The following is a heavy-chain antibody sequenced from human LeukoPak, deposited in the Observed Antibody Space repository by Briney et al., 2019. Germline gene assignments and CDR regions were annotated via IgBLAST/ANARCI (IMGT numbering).Heavy chain of an antibody. J-gene: IGHJ4*02. D-gene: IGHD4/OR15-4a*01. CDR3: ASVKGDYGPILDY. CDR1: GGSISSSNW. Sequence: SGTLSLTCAVSGGSISSSNWWSWVRPPPGKGLEWIEEIYHSGSTNYNPSLKSRVTISVDKSKNQFSLKLSSVTAADTAVYYCASVKGDYGPILDYWGQGTLVTVSS. V-gene: IGHV4-4*02. CDR2: IYHSGST.